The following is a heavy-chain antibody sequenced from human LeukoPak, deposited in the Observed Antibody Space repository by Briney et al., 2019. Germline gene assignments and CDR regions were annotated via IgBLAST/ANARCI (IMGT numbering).Heavy chain of an antibody. Sequence: GGSLRLSCAASGFTFSDFTMNWIRQAPGKGLVWISYITKRGSESHAVSVRGRFTISRDNVKNSLYLQMNSLRVEDTAVYYCVRDQDYAFDNWSQGTTVTVSS. V-gene: IGHV3-48*01. CDR2: ITKRGSE. CDR1: GFTFSDFT. CDR3: VRDQDYAFDN. J-gene: IGHJ3*02.